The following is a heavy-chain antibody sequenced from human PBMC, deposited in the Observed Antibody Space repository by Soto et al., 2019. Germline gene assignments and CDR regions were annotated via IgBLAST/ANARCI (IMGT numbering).Heavy chain of an antibody. CDR1: GYTFISYG. Sequence: HVQLVQSGAEVKKPGASLKVSCKASGYTFISYGVSWVRQAPGQGLEWLGWISPYNGNTNYAQKFQRRITMTTDTSTSTVYMDLSSLRTDDTAVYYCARDQTKWLTDAFDIWGQGTMVVVSS. J-gene: IGHJ3*02. V-gene: IGHV1-18*01. D-gene: IGHD5-12*01. CDR3: ARDQTKWLTDAFDI. CDR2: ISPYNGNT.